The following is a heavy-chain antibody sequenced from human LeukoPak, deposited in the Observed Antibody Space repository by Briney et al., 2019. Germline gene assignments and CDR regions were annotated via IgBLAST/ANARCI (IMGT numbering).Heavy chain of an antibody. CDR1: GGSISSYY. J-gene: IGHJ6*03. V-gene: IGHV4-59*08. D-gene: IGHD2-2*01. Sequence: SETLSLTCTVSGGSISSYYWSWIRQPPGKGLEWIGYIYYSGSTNYNPSLKSRVTISVDKSKNQFSLKLSSVTAADTAVYYCARSSTSWNTYYYYYYMDVWGKGTTVTVSS. CDR2: IYYSGST. CDR3: ARSSTSWNTYYYYYYMDV.